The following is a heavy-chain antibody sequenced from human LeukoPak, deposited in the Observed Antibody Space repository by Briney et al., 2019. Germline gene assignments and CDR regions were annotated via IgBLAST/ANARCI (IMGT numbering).Heavy chain of an antibody. D-gene: IGHD3-3*01. CDR1: GGSISTYY. V-gene: IGHV4-59*01. Sequence: SETLSLTCSVSGGSISTYYWSWIRLPPGKGLEWIAYIYFTGRTQYNPSLKSRVTISEDTSKNQFSLRLSSVTPADTAVYYCARGGYDSDFDYWGQGTLVTVSS. CDR3: ARGGYDSDFDY. CDR2: IYFTGRT. J-gene: IGHJ4*02.